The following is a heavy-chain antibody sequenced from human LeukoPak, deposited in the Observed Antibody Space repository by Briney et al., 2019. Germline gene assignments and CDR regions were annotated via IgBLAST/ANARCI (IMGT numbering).Heavy chain of an antibody. CDR3: ARPVDTAMANAFDI. Sequence: GGSPRLSCAASGFTFSSYSMNWVRQAPGKGLEWVSSISSSSSYIYYADSVKGRFTISRDNAKNSLYLQMNSLRAEDTAVYYCARPVDTAMANAFDIWGQGTMVTVSS. CDR1: GFTFSSYS. V-gene: IGHV3-21*01. D-gene: IGHD5-18*01. CDR2: ISSSSSYI. J-gene: IGHJ3*02.